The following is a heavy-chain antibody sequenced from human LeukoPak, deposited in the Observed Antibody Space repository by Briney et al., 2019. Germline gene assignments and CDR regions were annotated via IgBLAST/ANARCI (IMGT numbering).Heavy chain of an antibody. D-gene: IGHD2-2*01. CDR2: ISSSGSTI. CDR3: ARGSGYCSSTSCLDYYYGMDV. V-gene: IGHV3-48*03. J-gene: IGHJ6*02. Sequence: GGSLRLSCAASGFTFSSYEMNWVRQAPGKGLEWVSYISSSGSTIYYADPVKGRFTISRDNAKNSLYLQMNSLRAEDTAVYYCARGSGYCSSTSCLDYYYGMDVWGQGTTVTVSS. CDR1: GFTFSSYE.